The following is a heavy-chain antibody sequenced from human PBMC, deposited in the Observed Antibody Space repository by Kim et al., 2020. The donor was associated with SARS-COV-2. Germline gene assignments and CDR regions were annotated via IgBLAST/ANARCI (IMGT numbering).Heavy chain of an antibody. V-gene: IGHV1-69*04. D-gene: IGHD3-22*01. Sequence: SVKVSCKASGGTFSSYAISWVRQAPGQGLEWMGRIIPILGIANYAQKFQGRVTITADKSTSTAYMELSSLRSEDTAVYYCARGEDSSGYYYGLAYGMDVWGQGTTVTVSS. CDR2: IIPILGIA. CDR3: ARGEDSSGYYYGLAYGMDV. J-gene: IGHJ6*02. CDR1: GGTFSSYA.